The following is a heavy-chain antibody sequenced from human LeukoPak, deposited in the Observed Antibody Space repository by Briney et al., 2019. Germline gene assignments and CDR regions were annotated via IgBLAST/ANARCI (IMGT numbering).Heavy chain of an antibody. V-gene: IGHV3-33*01. CDR2: IWYDGSNK. J-gene: IGHJ6*02. CDR1: GFTFSSYG. D-gene: IGHD3-10*01. CDR3: ARDRRGHYYYGMDV. Sequence: PGGSLRLSCAASGFTFSSYGMHWVRQAPGKGLEWVAVIWYDGSNKYYADSVKGRFTISRVNSKNTLYLQMNSLRAEDTAVYYCARDRRGHYYYGMDVWGQGTTVTVSS.